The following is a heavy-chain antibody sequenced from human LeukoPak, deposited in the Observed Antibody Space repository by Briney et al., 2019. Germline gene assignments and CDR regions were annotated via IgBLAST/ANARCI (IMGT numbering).Heavy chain of an antibody. CDR3: ARTNAFGN. CDR1: GGSLSGDY. J-gene: IGHJ3*02. V-gene: IGHV4-59*01. CDR2: IYYTGTT. Sequence: SETLSLTCTVSGGSLSGDYWNWIRQPPGKGLEWIGYIYYTGTTDYSPSLKSRVTISLDMSKNQFSLKLRSVAAADTAVYYCARTNAFGNRGQGTMVTVSS.